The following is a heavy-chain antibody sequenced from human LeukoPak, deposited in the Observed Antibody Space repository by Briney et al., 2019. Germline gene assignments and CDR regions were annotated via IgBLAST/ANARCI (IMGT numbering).Heavy chain of an antibody. CDR1: GYSISSGYY. CDR2: IYHSGST. V-gene: IGHV4-38-2*01. D-gene: IGHD2-15*01. CDR3: ARPRGSCSGGSCYYYYFDY. Sequence: PSETLSLTCAVSGYSISSGYYWGWIRQPPGQGLEWIGSIYHSGSTYYNPSLKSRVTISVDTSKNQFSLKLSSVTAADTAVYYCARPRGSCSGGSCYYYYFDYWGQGTLVTVSS. J-gene: IGHJ4*02.